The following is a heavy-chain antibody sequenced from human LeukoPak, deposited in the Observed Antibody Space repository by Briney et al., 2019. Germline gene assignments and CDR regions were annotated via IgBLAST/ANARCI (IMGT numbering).Heavy chain of an antibody. D-gene: IGHD2-15*01. CDR1: GYSINSAHY. CDR2: ISQSGIA. V-gene: IGHV4-38-2*01. Sequence: TSETLSLTCGVSGYSINSAHYWGWIRPPPGKGLEWIGNISQSGIASYNPSLKSRVIISHRPANNQFSLEMPYVRAEGRAVYCCATASVGHRIVAWYYFDYWGRGTVVSVSS. CDR3: ATASVGHRIVAWYYFDY. J-gene: IGHJ4*02.